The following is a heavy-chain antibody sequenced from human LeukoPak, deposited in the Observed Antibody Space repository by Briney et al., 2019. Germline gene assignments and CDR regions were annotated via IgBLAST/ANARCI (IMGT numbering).Heavy chain of an antibody. J-gene: IGHJ4*02. Sequence: SETLSLTCTVSGGSISSGGYYWSWIRQHPGKGLEWIGYIYYGGSTYYNPSLKSRVTISVDTSKNQFSLKLSSVTAADTAVYYCARAVAGSGSYQKGRYYFDYWGQGTLVTVSS. CDR1: GGSISSGGYY. D-gene: IGHD3-10*01. V-gene: IGHV4-31*03. CDR2: IYYGGST. CDR3: ARAVAGSGSYQKGRYYFDY.